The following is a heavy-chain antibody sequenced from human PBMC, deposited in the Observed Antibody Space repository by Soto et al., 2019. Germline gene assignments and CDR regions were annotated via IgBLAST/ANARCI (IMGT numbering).Heavy chain of an antibody. D-gene: IGHD2-15*01. CDR3: ARGVVVVAATDYYYYYMDV. CDR1: GGSISSYY. CDR2: IYYSGST. Sequence: QVQPQESGPGLVKPSETLSLTCTVSGGSISSYYWSWIRQPPGKGLEWIGYIYYSGSTNYNPSLKSRVTISVDTSKNQFSLKLSSVTAADTAVYYCARGVVVVAATDYYYYYMDVWGKGTTVTVSS. J-gene: IGHJ6*03. V-gene: IGHV4-59*01.